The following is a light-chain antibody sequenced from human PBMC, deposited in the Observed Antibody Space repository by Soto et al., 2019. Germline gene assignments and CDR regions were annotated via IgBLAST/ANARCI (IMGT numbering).Light chain of an antibody. V-gene: IGLV3-1*01. CDR2: QDT. J-gene: IGLJ3*02. CDR1: KLGDKY. Sequence: SYELTQPPSVSVSPGQTASITCSGDKLGDKYACWYQQKPGQSPVLVIYQDTKRPSGIPERFSGSNSGNTATLTISGTQAMDEADSYCQAWDSSTWVFGGGTKLTVL. CDR3: QAWDSSTWV.